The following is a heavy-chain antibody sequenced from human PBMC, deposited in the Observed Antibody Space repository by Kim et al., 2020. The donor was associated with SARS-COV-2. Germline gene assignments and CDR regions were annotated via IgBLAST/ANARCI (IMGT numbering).Heavy chain of an antibody. D-gene: IGHD6-19*01. Sequence: GGSLRLSCAASGFTFSSYAMSWVRQAPGKGLEWVSAISGSGGSTYYADSVKGRFTISRDNSKNTLYLQMNSLRAEDTAVYYCAKAPIYSSGWFLGLAEYFQHWGQGTLVTVSS. J-gene: IGHJ1*01. CDR1: GFTFSSYA. V-gene: IGHV3-23*01. CDR2: ISGSGGST. CDR3: AKAPIYSSGWFLGLAEYFQH.